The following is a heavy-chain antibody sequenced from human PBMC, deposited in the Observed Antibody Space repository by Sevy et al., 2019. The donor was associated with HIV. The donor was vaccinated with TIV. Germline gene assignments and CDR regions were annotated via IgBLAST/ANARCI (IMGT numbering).Heavy chain of an antibody. CDR1: GFIVNKYD. J-gene: IGHJ4*02. CDR3: AKDMVDCSGGTCYSGAVSPFES. D-gene: IGHD2-15*01. Sequence: GGSLRLSCAASGFIVNKYDMYWIRQAPGKGLEWVATVSYDGADKDYADIVKGRLTISRDSSRSMLYLQMSSLRPEDTGVYFCAKDMVDCSGGTCYSGAVSPFESWGQGTLVTVSS. CDR2: VSYDGADK. V-gene: IGHV3-30*18.